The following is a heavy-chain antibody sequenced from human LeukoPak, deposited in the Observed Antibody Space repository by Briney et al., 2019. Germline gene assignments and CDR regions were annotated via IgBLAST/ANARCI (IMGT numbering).Heavy chain of an antibody. CDR3: ARDISGWLDY. V-gene: IGHV3-21*01. CDR2: ISSSSSYI. J-gene: IGHJ4*02. Sequence: GGSLRLSCAASGFTFSSYSMNWVRQAPGKGLEWVSSISSSSSYIYYADSMKGRFTISRDNAKNSLYLQMNRLRAEDTAVYYCARDISGWLDYWGQGTLVTVSS. D-gene: IGHD6-19*01. CDR1: GFTFSSYS.